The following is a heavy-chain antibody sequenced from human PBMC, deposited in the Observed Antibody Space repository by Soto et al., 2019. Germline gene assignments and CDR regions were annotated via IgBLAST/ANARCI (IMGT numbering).Heavy chain of an antibody. Sequence: QGNLVQSGGEVKKPGASVKVSCKASGYTFTRYGISWVRQAPGQGLEWMGWISGYNGDTKYEQNVQGRVSMPIDTTTSTAYMELRILTSDETAVYYCAKNGQPPYYYYGLDVWGHGTTVTV. D-gene: IGHD2-8*01. CDR2: ISGYNGDT. J-gene: IGHJ6*01. CDR1: GYTFTRYG. V-gene: IGHV1-18*01. CDR3: AKNGQPPYYYYGLDV.